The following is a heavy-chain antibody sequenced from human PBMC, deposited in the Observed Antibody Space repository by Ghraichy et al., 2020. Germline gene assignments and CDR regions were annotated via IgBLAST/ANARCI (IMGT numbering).Heavy chain of an antibody. CDR1: GGSISSYY. D-gene: IGHD2-15*01. J-gene: IGHJ5*02. Sequence: SETLSLTCTVSGGSISSYYWSWIRQPPGKGLEWIGYIYYSGSTNYNPSLKSRVTISVDTSKNQFSLKLSSVTAADTAVYYCARQKLGYCSGGSCWQFDPWGQGTLVTVSS. V-gene: IGHV4-59*01. CDR2: IYYSGST. CDR3: ARQKLGYCSGGSCWQFDP.